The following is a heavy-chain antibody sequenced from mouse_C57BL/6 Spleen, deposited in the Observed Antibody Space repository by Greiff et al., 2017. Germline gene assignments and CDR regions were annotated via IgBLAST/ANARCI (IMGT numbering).Heavy chain of an antibody. CDR3: ARMGRGWYFDV. J-gene: IGHJ1*03. D-gene: IGHD4-1*01. V-gene: IGHV1-50*01. CDR1: GYTFTSYW. CDR2: IDPSDSYT. Sequence: QVQLQQPGAELVKPGASVKLSCKASGYTFTSYWMQWVKQRPGQGLEWIGEIDPSDSYTNYNQKFKGKATLTVDTSSSTAYMQLSSLTSEDSAVYYCARMGRGWYFDVWGTGTTVTVSS.